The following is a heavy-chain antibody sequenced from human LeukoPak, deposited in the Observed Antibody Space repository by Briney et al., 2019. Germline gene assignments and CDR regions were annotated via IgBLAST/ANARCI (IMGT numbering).Heavy chain of an antibody. J-gene: IGHJ4*02. Sequence: GGSLRLSCAASGFTFSTYGMHWVRQAPGKGLEWVTLIQYDGSNKYDADSVKGRFTISRDNSKNTLDLQMSSLRAEDTAVYYCAKDPSYTAAGIDYWGQGTLVTVSS. D-gene: IGHD6-13*01. CDR3: AKDPSYTAAGIDY. CDR2: IQYDGSNK. V-gene: IGHV3-30*02. CDR1: GFTFSTYG.